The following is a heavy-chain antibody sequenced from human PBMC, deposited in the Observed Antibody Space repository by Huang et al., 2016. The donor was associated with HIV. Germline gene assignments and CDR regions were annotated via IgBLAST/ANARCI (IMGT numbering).Heavy chain of an antibody. D-gene: IGHD5-12*01. J-gene: IGHJ4*02. Sequence: QVQLQQWGAGLLKPSETLSLTCAVYGGSFSGYYWSWIRQPPGKGLEWIGDIKHSGITNYNPSLKSRVTISVDTSNNQFSLKMTSVTAADTAVYYCARFPSGYDSAYYFDYWGQGTLVTVSS. V-gene: IGHV4-34*01. CDR2: IKHSGIT. CDR1: GGSFSGYY. CDR3: ARFPSGYDSAYYFDY.